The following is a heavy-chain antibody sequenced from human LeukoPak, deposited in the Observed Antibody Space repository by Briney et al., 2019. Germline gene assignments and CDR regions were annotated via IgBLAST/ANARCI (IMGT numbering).Heavy chain of an antibody. CDR3: ARDSTMIVSGGFDI. Sequence: GRSLRLSCAASGFTFSRHGMPWVRQGPGKGLEWVAVIWYDGSNKYYADSVKGRFTISRDNSKNTLSLQMNSLRAEDTAVYYCARDSTMIVSGGFDIWGQGTMVTVSS. D-gene: IGHD3-22*01. V-gene: IGHV3-33*01. CDR1: GFTFSRHG. J-gene: IGHJ3*02. CDR2: IWYDGSNK.